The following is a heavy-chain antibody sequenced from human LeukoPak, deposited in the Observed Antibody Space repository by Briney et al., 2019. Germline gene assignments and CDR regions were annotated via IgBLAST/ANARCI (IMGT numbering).Heavy chain of an antibody. CDR2: IYTSGST. CDR1: GGSISSGGYY. Sequence: SQTLSLTCTVSGGSISSGGYYWSWIRQPAGKGLEWIGRIYTSGSTNYNPSLKSRVTMSVDTSKNQFSLKLSSVTAADTAVYYCARGYCSSTSCYRGDYMDVWGKGTTVTVSS. D-gene: IGHD2-2*01. J-gene: IGHJ6*03. CDR3: ARGYCSSTSCYRGDYMDV. V-gene: IGHV4-61*02.